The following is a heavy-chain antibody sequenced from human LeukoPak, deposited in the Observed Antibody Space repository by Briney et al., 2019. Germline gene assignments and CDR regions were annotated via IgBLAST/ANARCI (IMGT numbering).Heavy chain of an antibody. Sequence: SDTLSLTCAVSGYSISSSNWWGWIRQPPGKGLEWIGYIYYSGSTNYNPSLKSRVTISVDKSKNQFSLKLNSVTAADTAVYYCARHIAIAGLRGFDYWGQGTLVTVSS. J-gene: IGHJ4*02. V-gene: IGHV4-28*01. CDR3: ARHIAIAGLRGFDY. CDR1: GYSISSSNW. CDR2: IYYSGST. D-gene: IGHD6-19*01.